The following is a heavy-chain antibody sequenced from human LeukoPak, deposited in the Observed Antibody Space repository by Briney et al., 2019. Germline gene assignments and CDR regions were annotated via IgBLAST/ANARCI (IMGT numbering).Heavy chain of an antibody. Sequence: GGSLRLSCAASGFTFSSYSMNWVRQAPGKGLEWVSSISSSSSYIYYADSVKGRFTISRDNVKNSLYLQMNSLRAEDTAIYYCATYYYDSSAQRGDDAFDIWGQGTMVTVSS. J-gene: IGHJ3*02. V-gene: IGHV3-21*01. CDR1: GFTFSSYS. CDR2: ISSSSSYI. D-gene: IGHD3-22*01. CDR3: ATYYYDSSAQRGDDAFDI.